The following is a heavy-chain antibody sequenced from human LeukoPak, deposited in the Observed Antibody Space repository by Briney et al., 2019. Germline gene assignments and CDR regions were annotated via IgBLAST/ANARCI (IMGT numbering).Heavy chain of an antibody. V-gene: IGHV4-34*01. Sequence: SETLSLTCAVYGGSFSGYYWSWIRQPPGKGLEWIGEINHSGSTNYNPSLRSRVTISVDTSKNQFSLKLSSVTAADTAVYYCARRAWLRRGYFDYWGQGTLVTVSS. CDR3: ARRAWLRRGYFDY. D-gene: IGHD3-22*01. J-gene: IGHJ4*02. CDR2: INHSGST. CDR1: GGSFSGYY.